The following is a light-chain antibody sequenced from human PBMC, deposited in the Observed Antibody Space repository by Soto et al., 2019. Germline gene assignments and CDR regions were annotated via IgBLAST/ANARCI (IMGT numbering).Light chain of an antibody. CDR3: QQYTNWPKT. CDR2: GAS. J-gene: IGKJ1*01. CDR1: QSVDRK. V-gene: IGKV3D-15*01. Sequence: EIVMTQSPATLSVSPGESATLSCRASQSVDRKLVWYQQRPGQAPRLLIYGASTRPTGIPARFSGSGSGTEFTLTISSLQSEDFAVYYCQQYTNWPKTFGQGTKVDIK.